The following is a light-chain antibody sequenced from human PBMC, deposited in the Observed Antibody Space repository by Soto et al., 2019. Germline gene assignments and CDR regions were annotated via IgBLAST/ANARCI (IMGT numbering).Light chain of an antibody. V-gene: IGKV3-11*01. Sequence: EMVLTQSPATLSLSPGERVTLSCRASQSVSNSLVWYQQKAGQAPRLLLYGISYRATGVPARFSGSGSGTDFTLSISSLEPEDFAIYYWQQGSDWPPTYTFGQGTKLEIK. CDR2: GIS. CDR1: QSVSNS. J-gene: IGKJ2*01. CDR3: QQGSDWPPTYT.